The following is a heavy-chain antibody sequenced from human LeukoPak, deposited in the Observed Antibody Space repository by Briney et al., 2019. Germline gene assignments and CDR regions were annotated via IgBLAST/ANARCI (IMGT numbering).Heavy chain of an antibody. D-gene: IGHD3-9*01. J-gene: IGHJ4*02. V-gene: IGHV3-21*01. CDR3: ARGHYDVLAASYKWTPDY. CDR1: GFTFNTFN. CDR2: ITSGGDYI. Sequence: GGSLRLSCAVSGFTFNTFNMNWVRQAPGKGLEWVSSITSGGDYIYYADSVKGRFTTSRDNAKNSLSLQLNSLRVEDTAVYYCARGHYDVLAASYKWTPDYWGQGTLVTVSS.